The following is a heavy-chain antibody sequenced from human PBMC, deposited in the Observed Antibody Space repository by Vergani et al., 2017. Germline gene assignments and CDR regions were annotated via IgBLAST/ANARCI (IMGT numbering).Heavy chain of an antibody. D-gene: IGHD3-22*01. CDR1: GFTFSSYS. CDR2: ISSSSSTI. CDR3: ARDRYYDPDYFDY. J-gene: IGHJ4*02. V-gene: IGHV3-21*01. Sequence: EVQLVESGGGLVKPGGSLRLSCAASGFTFSSYSMNWVRQAPGKGLEWVSSISSSSSTIYYADSVKGRFTISRDNAKNSLYLQMNSLRAEDTAVYYCARDRYYDPDYFDYWGEGTLVTVSS.